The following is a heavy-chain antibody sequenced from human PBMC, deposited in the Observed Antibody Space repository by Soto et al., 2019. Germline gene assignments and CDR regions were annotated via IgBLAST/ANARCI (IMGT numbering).Heavy chain of an antibody. Sequence: GGSLRLSCAASGFTFSSYAMSWVRQAPGKGLEWVSAISGSGGSTYYADSVKGRFTISRDNSKNTLYLQMNSLRAEDTAVYYCAKDFLTYSSSWYALCGFDYWGQATLVTVSS. CDR1: GFTFSSYA. CDR2: ISGSGGST. V-gene: IGHV3-23*01. J-gene: IGHJ4*02. CDR3: AKDFLTYSSSWYALCGFDY. D-gene: IGHD6-13*01.